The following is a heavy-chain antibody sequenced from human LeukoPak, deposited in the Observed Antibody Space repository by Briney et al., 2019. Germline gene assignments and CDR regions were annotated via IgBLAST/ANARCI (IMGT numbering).Heavy chain of an antibody. CDR2: INEDGSKK. J-gene: IGHJ4*02. CDR3: AKALIGVLRGFDY. D-gene: IGHD7-27*01. CDR1: GFTLSSYC. V-gene: IGHV3-7*03. Sequence: GGSLRLSCAASGFTLSSYCMSWVRQAPGMGLEWVANINEDGSKKFYVDSVKGRFTISRDNSKNTLYLQMNSLRAEDTAVYYCAKALIGVLRGFDYWGQGTLVTVSS.